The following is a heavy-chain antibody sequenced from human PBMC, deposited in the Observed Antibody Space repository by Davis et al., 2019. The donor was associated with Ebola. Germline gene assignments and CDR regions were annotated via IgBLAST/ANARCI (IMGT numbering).Heavy chain of an antibody. D-gene: IGHD1-26*01. V-gene: IGHV3-7*03. CDR1: GFIFSSYW. CDR3: ARWWELLLNFDY. CDR2: KKQDGSEK. Sequence: GESLKISCAASGFIFSSYWMSWVRQAPGKRLEWVVNKKQDGSEKYYLDSVKGRFTISRDNAKNSLYLQMTSLRAEDTAVYYCARWWELLLNFDYWDQGTLVTVSS. J-gene: IGHJ4*02.